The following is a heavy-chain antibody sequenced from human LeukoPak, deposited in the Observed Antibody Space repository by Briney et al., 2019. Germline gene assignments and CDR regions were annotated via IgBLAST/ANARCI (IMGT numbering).Heavy chain of an antibody. Sequence: SETLSLTCAVYGGSFSGYYWSWIRQPPGKGLEWIGEINHSGSTNYNPSLKSRVTISVDTSKNQFSLKLSSVTAADTAVYYCARGPPYYYYGMDVWGQGTTVTVSS. CDR1: GGSFSGYY. V-gene: IGHV4-34*01. CDR3: ARGPPYYYYGMDV. J-gene: IGHJ6*02. CDR2: INHSGST.